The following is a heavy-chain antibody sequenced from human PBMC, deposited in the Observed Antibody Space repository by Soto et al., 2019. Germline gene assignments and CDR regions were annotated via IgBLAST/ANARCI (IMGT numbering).Heavy chain of an antibody. CDR1: GYTFTGYY. CDR2: INPNSGGT. D-gene: IGHD3-3*01. V-gene: IGHV1-2*04. Sequence: ASVKVSCKASGYTFTGYYMHWVRQAPGQGLEWMGWINPNSGGTNYAQKFQGWVTMTRDTSISTAYMELSRLRSDDTAVYYCARGNFWSALGAFDIWGQGTMVTVSS. CDR3: ARGNFWSALGAFDI. J-gene: IGHJ3*02.